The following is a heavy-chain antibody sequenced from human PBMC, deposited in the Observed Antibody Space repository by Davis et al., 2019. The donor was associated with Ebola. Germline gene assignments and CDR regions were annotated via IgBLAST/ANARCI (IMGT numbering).Heavy chain of an antibody. D-gene: IGHD2-15*01. J-gene: IGHJ4*02. CDR2: IYYSGST. CDR1: GGSFSSSSYY. Sequence: SETLSLPCPVPGGSFSSSSYYWGWIRQPTGKGLEWIGSIYYSGSTYYNPSLKSRVTISVDTSKNQFSLKLSSVTAADTAVYYCARGYCSGGSCSQLYYWGQGTLVTVFS. V-gene: IGHV4-39*01. CDR3: ARGYCSGGSCSQLYY.